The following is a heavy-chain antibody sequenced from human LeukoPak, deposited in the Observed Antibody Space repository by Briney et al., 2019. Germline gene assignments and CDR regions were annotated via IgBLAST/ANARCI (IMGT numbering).Heavy chain of an antibody. CDR2: ISSSGSTI. D-gene: IGHD3-10*01. Sequence: GGSLRLSCAASGFTFTDYDMSWLRQAPGKGLEWVSYISSSGSTIYYADSVKGRFTISRDNAKNSLYLQMNSLRAEDTAVYYCARVLGYYYGTPWGQGTLVTVSS. V-gene: IGHV3-11*01. J-gene: IGHJ5*02. CDR3: ARVLGYYYGTP. CDR1: GFTFTDYD.